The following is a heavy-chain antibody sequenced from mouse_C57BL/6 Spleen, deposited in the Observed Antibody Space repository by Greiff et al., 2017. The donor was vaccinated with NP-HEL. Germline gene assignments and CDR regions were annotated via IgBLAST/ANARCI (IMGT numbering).Heavy chain of an antibody. Sequence: VQLQQPGAELVRPGSSVKLSCKASGYTFTSYWMHWVKQRPIQGLEWIGKIDPSDSETHYNQKFTDKATLTVDKSSSTAYMQLSSLTSEESGVYDCARYEAGFAYWGQGTLVTGSA. J-gene: IGHJ3*01. CDR1: GYTFTSYW. CDR2: IDPSDSET. CDR3: ARYEAGFAY. D-gene: IGHD2-3*01. V-gene: IGHV1-52*01.